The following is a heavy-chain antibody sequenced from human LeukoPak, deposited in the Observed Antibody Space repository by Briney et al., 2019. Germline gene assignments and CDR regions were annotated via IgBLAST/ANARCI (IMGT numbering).Heavy chain of an antibody. CDR2: ISGSGGST. J-gene: IGHJ4*02. V-gene: IGHV3-23*01. D-gene: IGHD3-22*01. CDR1: GFTFSSYA. Sequence: GGSLRLSCAASGFTFSSYAVSWVRQAPGKGLEWVSAISGSGGSTYYADSVKGRFTISRDNSKNTLYLQMNSLRAEDTAVYYCARESHRGSVSYDSSGYYNYWGQGTLVTVSS. CDR3: ARESHRGSVSYDSSGYYNY.